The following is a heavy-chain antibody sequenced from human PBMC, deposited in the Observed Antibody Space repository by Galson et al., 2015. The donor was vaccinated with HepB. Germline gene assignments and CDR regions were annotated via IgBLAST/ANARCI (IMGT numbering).Heavy chain of an antibody. V-gene: IGHV5-10-1*01. CDR1: GYTFTTYW. J-gene: IGHJ6*02. D-gene: IGHD3-22*01. CDR3: ARQSKIVVPASDQHGMDV. Sequence: QSGAEVKKTRESLRISCTGSGYTFTTYWINWVRQMPGKGLEWMGRIDPSDFYTDYSPTFKGHVSISADKSVNTAFLYWSSLKASDTAIYYCARQSKIVVPASDQHGMDVWGQGTTVTVSS. CDR2: IDPSDFYT.